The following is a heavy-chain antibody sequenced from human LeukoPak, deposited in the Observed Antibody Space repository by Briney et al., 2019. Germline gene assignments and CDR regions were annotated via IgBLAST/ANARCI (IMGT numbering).Heavy chain of an antibody. J-gene: IGHJ4*02. D-gene: IGHD1-26*01. CDR1: GFTFSSYG. CDR2: ISGSGGST. V-gene: IGHV3-23*01. CDR3: AKRSYYGDHDY. Sequence: GRSLRLSCAASGFTFSSYGMHWVRQAPGKGQEWVAAISGSGGSTYYADSVKGRFTISRDNSKNTLYLQMNSLRAEDTAVYYCAKRSYYGDHDYWGQGTLVTVSS.